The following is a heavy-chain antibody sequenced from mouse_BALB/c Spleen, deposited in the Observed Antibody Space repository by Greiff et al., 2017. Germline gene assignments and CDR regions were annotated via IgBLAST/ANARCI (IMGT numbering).Heavy chain of an antibody. J-gene: IGHJ2*01. V-gene: IGHV3-8*02. CDR2: ISYSGST. CDR1: GDSITSGY. D-gene: IGHD2-10*02. Sequence: EVQLQQSGPSLVKPSQTLSLTCSVTGDSITSGYWNWIRKFPGNKLEYMGYISYSGSTYYNPSLKSRISITRDTSKNQYYLQLNSVTTEDTATYYCARSREYGNYDFDYWGQGTTLTVSS. CDR3: ARSREYGNYDFDY.